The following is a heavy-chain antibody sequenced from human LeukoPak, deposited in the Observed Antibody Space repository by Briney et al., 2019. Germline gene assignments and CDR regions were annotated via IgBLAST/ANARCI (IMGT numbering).Heavy chain of an antibody. J-gene: IGHJ4*02. CDR2: ISGSEGST. V-gene: IGHV3-23*01. CDR1: GITSSSHS. CDR3: AAKSPGHFPFDY. Sequence: TGASLSLSCAVSGITSSSHSINWVRQAPGMGLEWVSAISGSEGSTYYTDSVRGRFTSSRDTSKNTVFLQMNSLRVGDTAVYYCAAKSPGHFPFDYWGQGTPVTVSS.